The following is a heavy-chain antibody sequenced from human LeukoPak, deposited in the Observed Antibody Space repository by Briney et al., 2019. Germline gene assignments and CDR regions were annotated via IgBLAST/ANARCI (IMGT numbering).Heavy chain of an antibody. D-gene: IGHD7-27*01. CDR1: GGSVTDYY. CDR3: ASRKLGNDY. Sequence: SETLSLTCTVSGGSVTDYYWSWLRQSPGKGLEWIGYIYYTGTSYNPSLKSRVTISSDTSKNQFSLKLISVTAADTAVYYCASRKLGNDYWGQGTLVTVSS. J-gene: IGHJ4*02. V-gene: IGHV4-59*02. CDR2: IYYTGT.